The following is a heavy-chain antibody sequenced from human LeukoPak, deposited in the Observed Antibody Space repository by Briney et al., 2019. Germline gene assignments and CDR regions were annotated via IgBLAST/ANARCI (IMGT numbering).Heavy chain of an antibody. Sequence: GGSLRLSCAASGFTFSSYWMRWVRQAPGKGLVWVSRINSDGSSTSYADSVKGRFTISRDNAKNTLYLQMNSLRAEDTAVYYCARGYCSSNSCPKAYYFDYWGQGTLVTVSS. J-gene: IGHJ4*02. CDR2: INSDGSST. CDR1: GFTFSSYW. V-gene: IGHV3-74*01. CDR3: ARGYCSSNSCPKAYYFDY. D-gene: IGHD2-2*01.